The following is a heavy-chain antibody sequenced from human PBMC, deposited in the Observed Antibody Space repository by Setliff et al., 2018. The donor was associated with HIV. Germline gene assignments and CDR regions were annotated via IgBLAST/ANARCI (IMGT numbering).Heavy chain of an antibody. D-gene: IGHD3-22*01. V-gene: IGHV1-2*06. CDR3: ASTTYYYDSSGYNSWPLFDY. CDR1: GYTFTGYY. CDR2: INPNSGGT. Sequence: GASVKVSCKASGYTFTGYYMHWVRQAPGQGLEWMGRINPNSGGTNCAQKCQGRVTMTRDTSISTAYMELSRLRSDDTAVYYCASTTYYYDSSGYNSWPLFDYWGQGTLVTVSS. J-gene: IGHJ4*02.